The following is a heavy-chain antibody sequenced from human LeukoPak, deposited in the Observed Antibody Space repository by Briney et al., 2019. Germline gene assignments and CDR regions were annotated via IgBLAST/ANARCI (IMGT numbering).Heavy chain of an antibody. CDR2: IWYDGSNK. CDR3: ARDYPSGYFDY. V-gene: IGHV3-33*01. CDR1: GFTFSSYG. J-gene: IGHJ4*02. Sequence: PGRSLRLSCAASGFTFSSYGMHWVRQAPGKGLEWVAVIWYDGSNKYYADSVKGRFTISRDNSKNTLYLQMNSLRAEDTAVYYCARDYPSGYFDYWGQGTLVTVSS. D-gene: IGHD3-10*01.